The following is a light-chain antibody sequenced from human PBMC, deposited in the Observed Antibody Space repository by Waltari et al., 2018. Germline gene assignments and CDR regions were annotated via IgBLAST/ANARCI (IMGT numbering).Light chain of an antibody. CDR2: GTN. CDR1: SSNIGNNH. CDR3: GTWDKSLSAFWV. Sequence: QSVLTQPPSVSAAPGQKVTISCSGSSSNIGNNHVSWYQQFPGAAPILLIYGTNKRPSGSPDRLSGSKSGTSATLGSPGLQTGVEADYYCGTWDKSLSAFWVFGGGTKLTVL. J-gene: IGLJ3*02. V-gene: IGLV1-51*01.